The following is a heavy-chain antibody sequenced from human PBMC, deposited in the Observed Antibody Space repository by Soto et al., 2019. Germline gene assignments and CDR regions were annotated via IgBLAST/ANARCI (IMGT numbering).Heavy chain of an antibody. CDR3: AKDATSFNCVWDPFDR. J-gene: IGHJ3*02. D-gene: IGHD2-8*01. V-gene: IGHV3-23*01. CDR1: GFTFSAYA. CDR2: VGGSDDDK. Sequence: EVQLLASGGGLVQPGGSLRLSCAASGFTFSAYAMSWVRQVPGKGLQWVSGVGGSDDDKHYADSVRGRFIVSRDNSKSTLYLQMNSLRADDTAIYYCAKDATSFNCVWDPFDRWGQGTEVTVSS.